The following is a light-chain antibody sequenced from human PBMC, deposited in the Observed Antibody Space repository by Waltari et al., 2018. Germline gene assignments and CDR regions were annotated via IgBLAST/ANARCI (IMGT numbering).Light chain of an antibody. CDR3: CSFTSSSTWV. V-gene: IGLV2-14*03. CDR2: DVS. Sequence: QSALTQPASVSGSPGQSITISCTVTTSDLGGSNYVSWYQQHPGKAPKLMIFDVSSRPSGVSNRFSGSKSANTASLIISGLQAEDEADYYCCSFTSSSTWVFGGGTKLTVL. CDR1: TSDLGGSNY. J-gene: IGLJ3*02.